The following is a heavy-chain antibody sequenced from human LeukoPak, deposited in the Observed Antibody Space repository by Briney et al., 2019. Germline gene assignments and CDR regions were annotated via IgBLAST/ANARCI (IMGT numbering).Heavy chain of an antibody. CDR3: ASGGISGGDWYDFDY. D-gene: IGHD2-21*02. Sequence: GESLKISCKGSGYSFTSYWIGWVRQMPGKGLEWMGIIYPGDSDTRYSPSFQGQVTISADKSISTAYLQWSSLKASDTAMYYCASGGISGGDWYDFDYWGQGTLVTVSS. J-gene: IGHJ4*02. V-gene: IGHV5-51*01. CDR1: GYSFTSYW. CDR2: IYPGDSDT.